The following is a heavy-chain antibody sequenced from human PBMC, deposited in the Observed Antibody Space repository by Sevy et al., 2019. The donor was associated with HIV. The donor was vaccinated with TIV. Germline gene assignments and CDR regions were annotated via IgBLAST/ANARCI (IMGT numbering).Heavy chain of an antibody. Sequence: ASVKVSCKASGLTFKSSAVQWVRQARGQRLEWIGWIVVGSGNTNYAQKFQERVTITRDMSTSTTYMELTSLRSEDTAVYYCAGDNLQGYYYYYMEVWGKGTTVTVSS. CDR1: GLTFKSSA. V-gene: IGHV1-58*01. J-gene: IGHJ6*03. CDR3: AGDNLQGYYYYYMEV. CDR2: IVVGSGNT. D-gene: IGHD3-16*01.